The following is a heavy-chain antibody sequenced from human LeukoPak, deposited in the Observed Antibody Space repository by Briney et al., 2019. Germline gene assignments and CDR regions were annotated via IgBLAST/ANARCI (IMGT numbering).Heavy chain of an antibody. CDR3: ARGSSGWYGVDY. CDR2: ISGSGGST. Sequence: GGSLRLSCAASGFTFSSYAMSWVRQAPGKGLEWVSAISGSGGSTYYADSVKGRFTISRDNAKNTLYLQMNSLRAEDTAVYYCARGSSGWYGVDYWGQGTLVTVSS. J-gene: IGHJ4*02. D-gene: IGHD6-19*01. CDR1: GFTFSSYA. V-gene: IGHV3-23*01.